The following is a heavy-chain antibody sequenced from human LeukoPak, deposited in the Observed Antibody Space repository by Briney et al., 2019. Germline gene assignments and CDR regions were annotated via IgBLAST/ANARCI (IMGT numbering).Heavy chain of an antibody. D-gene: IGHD2-2*01. J-gene: IGHJ6*03. V-gene: IGHV4-59*01. Sequence: SETLSLTCTVSGGSISSYYWSWIRQPPGKGLEWIGYIYYSGSTNHNPSLKSRVTISVDTSKNQFSLKLSSVTAADTAVYYCASIVVVPAANRLDYYYYYMDVWGKGTTVTVSS. CDR1: GGSISSYY. CDR3: ASIVVVPAANRLDYYYYYMDV. CDR2: IYYSGST.